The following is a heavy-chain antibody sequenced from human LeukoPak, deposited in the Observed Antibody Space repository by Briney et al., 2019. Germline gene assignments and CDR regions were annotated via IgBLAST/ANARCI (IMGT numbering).Heavy chain of an antibody. CDR1: GGSLXSXNW. CDR2: IYHSGXX. J-gene: IGHJ4*02. V-gene: IGHV4-4*02. D-gene: IGHD3-16*01. Sequence: PSGTLSLTCAVSGGSLXSXNWWIWVRQPPGKGLXXXXEIYHSGXXXXXXXXXXXVTISXDESRNQFSLRLNSVTAADTAVYYCARKTITITFGGVPDWGQGTLVTVSS. CDR3: ARKTITITFGGVPD.